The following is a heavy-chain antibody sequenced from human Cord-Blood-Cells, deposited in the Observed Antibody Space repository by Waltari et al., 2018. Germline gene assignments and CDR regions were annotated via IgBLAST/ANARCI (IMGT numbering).Heavy chain of an antibody. D-gene: IGHD2-2*01. Sequence: QVQLQESGPGLVKPSQTLSLTCTVSGGSISSGGYYWSWIRQPPGKGLEWIGYIYYSGSTYYNPSLKSRVTISVDTSKNQFSLKLSSVTAADTAVYYCAREGAGYCSSTSCYEHPFDYWGQGTLVTVSS. CDR1: GGSISSGGYY. CDR3: AREGAGYCSSTSCYEHPFDY. V-gene: IGHV4-31*03. CDR2: IYYSGST. J-gene: IGHJ4*02.